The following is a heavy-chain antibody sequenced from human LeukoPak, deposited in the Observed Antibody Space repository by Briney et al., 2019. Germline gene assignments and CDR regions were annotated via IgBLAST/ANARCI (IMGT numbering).Heavy chain of an antibody. Sequence: SETLSLTCAVYGGSFSGYYWSWIRQPPGKGLEWIGEINHSGSTNYNPSLKSRVTISVDTSKNQFSLKLSSVTAADTAVYYCARLRQHPHYYYYMDVWGKGTTVTISS. J-gene: IGHJ6*03. CDR3: ARLRQHPHYYYYMDV. CDR1: GGSFSGYY. CDR2: INHSGST. V-gene: IGHV4-34*01. D-gene: IGHD4-17*01.